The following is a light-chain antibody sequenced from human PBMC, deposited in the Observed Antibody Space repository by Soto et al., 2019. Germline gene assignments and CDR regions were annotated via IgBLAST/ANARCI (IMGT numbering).Light chain of an antibody. CDR1: QGIGST. CDR3: QRYNNWPLT. V-gene: IGKV3-15*01. J-gene: IGKJ4*01. CDR2: GAS. Sequence: EIVMTQSPATLSVTPGERATLSCRASQGIGSTLAWYQQKPGQTPRLLIYGASTRATGVPARFSGSGSGTEFTLTINSLQSEDFAVYYCQRYNNWPLTFGGGTKVDIK.